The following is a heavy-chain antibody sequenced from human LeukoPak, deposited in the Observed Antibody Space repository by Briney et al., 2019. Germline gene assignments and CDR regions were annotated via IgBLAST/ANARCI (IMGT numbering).Heavy chain of an antibody. D-gene: IGHD6-19*01. CDR2: ISYDGSNK. CDR1: GFTFSSYA. J-gene: IGHJ5*02. V-gene: IGHV3-30-3*01. Sequence: AGGSLRLSCAASGFTFSSYAMHWVRQAPGKGLEWVAVISYDGSNKYYADSVKGRFTISRDNSKNTLYLQMNSLRAEDTAVYYCARDLFPYSSGWYGWFDPWGQGTLVTVSS. CDR3: ARDLFPYSSGWYGWFDP.